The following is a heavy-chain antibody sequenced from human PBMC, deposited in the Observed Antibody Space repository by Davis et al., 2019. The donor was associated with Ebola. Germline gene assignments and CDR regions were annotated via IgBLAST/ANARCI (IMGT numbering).Heavy chain of an antibody. D-gene: IGHD3-10*01. CDR2: INPSGGST. CDR3: ARGRSLKFGQNWFDP. Sequence: ASVKVSCKASGYTFTSYYMHWVRQAPGQGLEWMGIINPSGGSTSYAQKFQGRVTMTRDTSTSTVYMELSSLRSEDTAVYYCARGRSLKFGQNWFDPWGQGTLVTVSS. CDR1: GYTFTSYY. J-gene: IGHJ5*02. V-gene: IGHV1-46*01.